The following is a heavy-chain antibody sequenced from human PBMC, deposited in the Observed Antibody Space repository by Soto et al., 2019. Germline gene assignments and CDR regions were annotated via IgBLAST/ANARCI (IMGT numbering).Heavy chain of an antibody. Sequence: EVQLVESGGGLVEPGGSLTLSCAASGFTFSNAWMSWVRQAPGKGLEWVGRIKSKTGGGTTDYVAPVKGRFTISRDDSNTTLYLQMNSLKTEDTAVYYCTTAFITMVRGVIVPWGQGTLVTVSS. V-gene: IGHV3-15*01. J-gene: IGHJ5*02. CDR1: GFTFSNAW. CDR2: IKSKTGGGTT. CDR3: TTAFITMVRGVIVP. D-gene: IGHD3-10*01.